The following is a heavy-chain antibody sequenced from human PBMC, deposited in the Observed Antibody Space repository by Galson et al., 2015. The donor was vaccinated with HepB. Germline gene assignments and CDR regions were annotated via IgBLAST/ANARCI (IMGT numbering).Heavy chain of an antibody. V-gene: IGHV3-23*01. J-gene: IGHJ6*02. CDR2: ISGSGGST. CDR1: GFTFSSYA. D-gene: IGHD3-10*01. CDR3: ANGGEDGGRGDYYYYGMDV. Sequence: SLRLSCAASGFTFSSYAMSWVRQAPGKGLEWVSAISGSGGSTNYPDSVKGRFTISRDNSKNTLYLQMNSLRAEDTAVYYCANGGEDGGRGDYYYYGMDVWGQGTTVTVSS.